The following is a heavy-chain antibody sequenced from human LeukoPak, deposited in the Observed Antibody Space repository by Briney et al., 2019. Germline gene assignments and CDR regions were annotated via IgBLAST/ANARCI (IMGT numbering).Heavy chain of an antibody. CDR1: GFTFSSYS. CDR3: ARGPPDGSGSYYPGAY. CDR2: ISSSSSYI. Sequence: GGSLRLSCAASGFTFSSYSMNWVRQAPGKGLEWVSSISSSSSYIYYADSVKGRFTISRDNAKNSLYLQMNSLRAEDTAVYYCARGPPDGSGSYYPGAYWGQGTLVTVSS. V-gene: IGHV3-21*01. J-gene: IGHJ4*02. D-gene: IGHD3-10*01.